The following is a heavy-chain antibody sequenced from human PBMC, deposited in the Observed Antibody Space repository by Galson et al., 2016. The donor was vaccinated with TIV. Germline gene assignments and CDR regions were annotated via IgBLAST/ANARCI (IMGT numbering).Heavy chain of an antibody. CDR2: IYYSGSA. CDR3: ATYCSSTTCLFDP. CDR1: GGSISSTSYY. V-gene: IGHV4-39*01. D-gene: IGHD2-2*01. Sequence: SETLSLTCTVSGGSISSTSYYWGWIRQPPGKGLEWIGNIYYSGSAYYNPSLKSRVTISVDTSKNQFSLKLSSVTAADTAVYYRATYCSSTTCLFDPWGQGTLVTVSS. J-gene: IGHJ5*02.